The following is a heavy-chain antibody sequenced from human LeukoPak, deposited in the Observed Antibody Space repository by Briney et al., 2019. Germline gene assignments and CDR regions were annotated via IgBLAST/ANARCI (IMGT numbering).Heavy chain of an antibody. V-gene: IGHV4-4*07. CDR1: DGSITGSY. J-gene: IGHJ4*02. Sequence: SETLSLTCTLSDGSITGSYWSLIRQAPGKGLEWIGRIYSSGGTYYNPSLKSRVTMSIDTSKKQFSLKLRSVTAADTAIYYCARSYIVGSTQFYFDSWGRGMQVVVSS. CDR2: IYSSGGT. D-gene: IGHD1-26*01. CDR3: ARSYIVGSTQFYFDS.